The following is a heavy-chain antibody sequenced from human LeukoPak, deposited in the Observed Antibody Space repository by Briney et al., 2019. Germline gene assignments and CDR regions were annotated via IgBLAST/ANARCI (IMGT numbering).Heavy chain of an antibody. V-gene: IGHV1-2*02. Sequence: GASGKVSCKASGYTFTGYYVHWVRQAPGQGLEGMGWINPNSGGTNYAQKFQGRVTMTRDTSISTAYMELSRLRSDDTAVYYCARAGDFWSGYYHDYWGQGTLVTVSS. D-gene: IGHD3-3*01. CDR2: INPNSGGT. CDR3: ARAGDFWSGYYHDY. CDR1: GYTFTGYY. J-gene: IGHJ4*02.